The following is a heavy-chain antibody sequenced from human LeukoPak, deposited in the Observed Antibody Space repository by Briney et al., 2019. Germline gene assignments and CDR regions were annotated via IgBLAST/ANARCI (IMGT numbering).Heavy chain of an antibody. CDR2: FDPEDGET. Sequence: PWASVKVSCKVSGYTLTELSMHWVRQAPGKGLEWMGGFDPEDGETIYAQKFQGRVTMTEDTSTDTAYMELSSLRSEDTAVYYCATGLATYYYDSSAYGRDYWGQGTLVTVSS. J-gene: IGHJ4*02. D-gene: IGHD3-22*01. CDR1: GYTLTELS. CDR3: ATGLATYYYDSSAYGRDY. V-gene: IGHV1-24*01.